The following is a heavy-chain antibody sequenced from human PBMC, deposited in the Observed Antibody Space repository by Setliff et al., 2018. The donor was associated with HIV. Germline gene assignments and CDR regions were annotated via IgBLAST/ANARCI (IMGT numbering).Heavy chain of an antibody. CDR1: LTSAW. CDR3: ATPPGYYDSSPFDF. V-gene: IGHV3-15*01. CDR2: IKSEFNGGTT. Sequence: LTSAWMTWVRQAPGKGLEWVGHIKSEFNGGTTDYAAPVKGRFTISRDDSRNTVYLQMNSLKPEDTAVYYCATPPGYYDSSPFDFWGQGTLVTVSS. J-gene: IGHJ4*02. D-gene: IGHD3-22*01.